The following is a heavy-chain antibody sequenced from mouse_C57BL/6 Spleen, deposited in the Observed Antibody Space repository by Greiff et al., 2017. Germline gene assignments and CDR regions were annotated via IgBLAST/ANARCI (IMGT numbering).Heavy chain of an antibody. CDR2: IYPGDGDT. V-gene: IGHV1-82*01. D-gene: IGHD1-1*01. CDR1: GYAFSSSW. CDR3: ASSTVVATHWYFDV. Sequence: QVQLQQSGPELVKPGASVKISCKASGYAFSSSWMNWVKQRPGKGLEWIGRIYPGDGDTNYNGKFKGKATLTADKSSSTAYMQLSSLTSEDSAVYFCASSTVVATHWYFDVWGTGTTVTVSS. J-gene: IGHJ1*03.